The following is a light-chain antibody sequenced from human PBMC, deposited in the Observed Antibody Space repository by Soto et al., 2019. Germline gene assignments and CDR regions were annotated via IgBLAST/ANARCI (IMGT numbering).Light chain of an antibody. Sequence: DIQVTQSPSSLSASVGDRVTITCRASQGISNWLAWYQQKPGKAPKLLIYVASSLQSGVPSRFSGSGSGTDFTLIISSLQPEDFATYYCQQANSFPLTFGQGTRLDIK. CDR1: QGISNW. CDR2: VAS. CDR3: QQANSFPLT. V-gene: IGKV1-12*01. J-gene: IGKJ5*01.